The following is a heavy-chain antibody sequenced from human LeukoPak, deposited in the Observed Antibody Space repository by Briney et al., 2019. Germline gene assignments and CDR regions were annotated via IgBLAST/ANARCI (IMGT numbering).Heavy chain of an antibody. D-gene: IGHD6-13*01. Sequence: SETLSLTCAGSGGSISSGGYSWSWIRQPPGKGLEWIGYIYHSGSTYYNPSLKSRVTISVDRSKNQFSLKLSSVTAADTAVYYCARSHSSSWYFNYYGMDVWGQGTTVTVSS. CDR1: GGSISSGGYS. CDR2: IYHSGST. J-gene: IGHJ6*02. CDR3: ARSHSSSWYFNYYGMDV. V-gene: IGHV4-30-2*01.